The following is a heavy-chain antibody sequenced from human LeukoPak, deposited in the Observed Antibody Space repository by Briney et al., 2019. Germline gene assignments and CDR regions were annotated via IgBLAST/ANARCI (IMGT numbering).Heavy chain of an antibody. CDR3: ARESGIAAAGSIGY. CDR2: IYTSGST. J-gene: IGHJ4*02. CDR1: GGSISSYY. D-gene: IGHD6-13*01. Sequence: SVTLSLTCTVSGGSISSYYWSWLRQPAGKGLEWIGRIYTSGSTNYNPSLKSRVTMSVDTSKNQFSLKLSSVTAADTAVYYCARESGIAAAGSIGYWGQGTLVTVSS. V-gene: IGHV4-4*07.